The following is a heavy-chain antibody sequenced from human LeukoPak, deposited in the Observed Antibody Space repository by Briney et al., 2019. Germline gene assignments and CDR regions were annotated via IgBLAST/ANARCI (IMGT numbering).Heavy chain of an antibody. D-gene: IGHD6-19*01. CDR3: ARFAPGQWLVDY. CDR1: GGSISSGSYY. V-gene: IGHV4-61*02. J-gene: IGHJ4*02. Sequence: PSQTLSLTCTVSGGSISSGSYYWSWIRQPAGKGLEWIGRIYTSGSTNYNPSLKSRVTISVDTSKNQFSLKLSSVTAADTAVYYCARFAPGQWLVDYWGQGTLVTVSS. CDR2: IYTSGST.